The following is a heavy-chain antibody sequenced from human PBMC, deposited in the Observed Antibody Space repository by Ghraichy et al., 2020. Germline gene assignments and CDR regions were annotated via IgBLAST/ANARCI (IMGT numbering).Heavy chain of an antibody. V-gene: IGHV4-34*01. J-gene: IGHJ4*02. CDR1: GGSFSGYY. CDR2: INHSGST. D-gene: IGHD3-22*01. CDR3: ARTSLVYYDSSGYHTQFDY. Sequence: SETLSLTCAVYGGSFSGYYWSWIRQPPGKGLEWIGEINHSGSTNYNPSLKSRVTISVDTSKNQFSLKLSSVTAADTAVYYCARTSLVYYDSSGYHTQFDYWGQGTLVTVSS.